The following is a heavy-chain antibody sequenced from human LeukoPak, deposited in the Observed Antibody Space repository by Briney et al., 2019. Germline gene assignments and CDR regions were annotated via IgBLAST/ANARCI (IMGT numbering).Heavy chain of an antibody. CDR2: IYYSGST. D-gene: IGHD3-10*01. CDR1: GGSISSYY. J-gene: IGHJ5*02. CDR3: ARDLHYGSRGNWFDP. V-gene: IGHV4-59*01. Sequence: PSETLSLTCTVSGGSISSYYWSWIRQPPGKGLEWIGYIYYSGSTNYNPSLKSRVTISVDTSKNQFSLKLSSVTAADTAVYYCARDLHYGSRGNWFDPWGQGTLVTVSS.